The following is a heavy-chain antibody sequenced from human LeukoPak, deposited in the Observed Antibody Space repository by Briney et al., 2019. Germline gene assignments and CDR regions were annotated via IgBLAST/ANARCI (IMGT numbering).Heavy chain of an antibody. CDR3: ADLGSRD. D-gene: IGHD3-16*01. CDR1: GFTFSSAW. CDR2: IKDDGSDK. Sequence: GGSLRLSCAASGFTFSSAWMTWVRQAPGKGLEWVATIKDDGSDKYYVDSVKGRFTISRDNAKKSLWLQMNSLRVEDTAVYYCADLGSRDWGQGTLVTVSS. J-gene: IGHJ4*02. V-gene: IGHV3-7*01.